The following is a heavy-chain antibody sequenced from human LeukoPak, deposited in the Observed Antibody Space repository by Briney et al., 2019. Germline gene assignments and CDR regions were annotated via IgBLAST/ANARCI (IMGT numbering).Heavy chain of an antibody. CDR3: ASSPSGYWWNFDC. CDR2: IYYSGST. D-gene: IGHD3-22*01. J-gene: IGHJ4*02. V-gene: IGHV4-39*01. CDR1: GDSISSSSYY. Sequence: SETLSLTCTVSGDSISSSSYYWGWIRQPPGKGLEWIGSIYYSGSTHYNPSLKSRVTISVDTSKNQFSLNLSSVTAADTAVYYCASSPSGYWWNFDCWGQGTLVTVSS.